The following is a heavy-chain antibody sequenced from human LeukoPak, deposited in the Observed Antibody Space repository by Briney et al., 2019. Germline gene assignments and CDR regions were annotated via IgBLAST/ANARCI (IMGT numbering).Heavy chain of an antibody. Sequence: GGSLRLSCAASGFTFSSYSMNWVRQAPGKGLEWVSSISSSSSYIYYADSVKGRFTISRDNAKNSLYLQMNSLRAEDTAVYYCARDRDYYYDSSYGMDVWGQGTTVTVSS. CDR3: ARDRDYYYDSSYGMDV. V-gene: IGHV3-21*01. D-gene: IGHD3-22*01. J-gene: IGHJ6*02. CDR2: ISSSSSYI. CDR1: GFTFSSYS.